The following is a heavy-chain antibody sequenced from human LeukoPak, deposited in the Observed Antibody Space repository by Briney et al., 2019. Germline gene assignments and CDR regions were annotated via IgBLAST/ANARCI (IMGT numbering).Heavy chain of an antibody. CDR2: ISVESATT. CDR3: ARKSASGDYPLDY. J-gene: IGHJ4*02. V-gene: IGHV3-23*01. CDR1: AFTFGSYS. D-gene: IGHD5-12*01. Sequence: GGSLTLSCAAAAFTFGSYSMAWVRHAPGKGLEWVSFISVESATTFYADSGKGPFTISTAPTKHTIFLQTSSVRAEDTALYYWARKSASGDYPLDYWGQGTLVTVSS.